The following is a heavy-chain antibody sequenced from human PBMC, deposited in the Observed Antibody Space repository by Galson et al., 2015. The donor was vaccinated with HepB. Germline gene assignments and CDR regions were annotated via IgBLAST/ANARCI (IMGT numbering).Heavy chain of an antibody. J-gene: IGHJ4*02. Sequence: SLRLSCAASGFTFSYYAMSWVRQAPGKGLEWVSAITPSGDNTYSADSMKGRVTISRDNSQNTLFLQMNSLRADDTAIYFCAKVFPEKTDGWYRQALYYFDSWGQGTRVTVSS. CDR2: ITPSGDNT. V-gene: IGHV3-23*01. CDR1: GFTFSYYA. D-gene: IGHD6-19*01. CDR3: AKVFPEKTDGWYRQALYYFDS.